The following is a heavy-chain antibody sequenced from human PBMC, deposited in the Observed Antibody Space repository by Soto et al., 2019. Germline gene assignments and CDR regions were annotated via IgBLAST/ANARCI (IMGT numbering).Heavy chain of an antibody. Sequence: GGSLRLSCAASGFTFSSYAMHWVRQAPGKGLEWVAVISYDGSNKYYADSVKGRFTISRDNSKNTLYLQMNSLRAEDTAVYYCARDLNDTYYDILTGYPHATYGMDVWGQGTTVTVSS. CDR3: ARDLNDTYYDILTGYPHATYGMDV. J-gene: IGHJ6*02. CDR1: GFTFSSYA. D-gene: IGHD3-9*01. V-gene: IGHV3-30-3*01. CDR2: ISYDGSNK.